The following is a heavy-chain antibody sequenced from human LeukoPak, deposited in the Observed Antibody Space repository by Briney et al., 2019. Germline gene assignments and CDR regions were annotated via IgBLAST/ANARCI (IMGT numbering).Heavy chain of an antibody. V-gene: IGHV4-59*08. J-gene: IGHJ4*02. CDR2: IYYSGST. Sequence: SETLSLTCTVSGGSISSYYWSWIRQPPGKGLEWIGYIYYSGSTNYNPSLKSRVTISVDTSKNQFSLKLSSVTAADTAVYYCARSPGVAHEITNVLSSDSWSGYPAYFDYWGQGTLVTVSS. CDR3: ARSPGVAHEITNVLSSDSWSGYPAYFDY. CDR1: GGSISSYY. D-gene: IGHD3-3*01.